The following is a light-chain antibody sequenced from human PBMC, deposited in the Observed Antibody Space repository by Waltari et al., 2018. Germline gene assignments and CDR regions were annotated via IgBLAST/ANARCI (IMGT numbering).Light chain of an antibody. Sequence: EIVLTQSPATLSLSPGERATLSCRATQSVGTYLAWYQQKPGQAPRVLIYAASNRATGIPARFSGSGSGTDFTLTISSLGPEDFAVYYCQQRSDWPPTFGGGTKVEIK. CDR1: QSVGTY. J-gene: IGKJ4*01. CDR2: AAS. V-gene: IGKV3-11*01. CDR3: QQRSDWPPT.